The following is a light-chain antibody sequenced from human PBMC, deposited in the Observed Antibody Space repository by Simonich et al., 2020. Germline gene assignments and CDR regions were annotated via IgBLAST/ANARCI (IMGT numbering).Light chain of an antibody. V-gene: IGLV2-14*01. J-gene: IGLJ2*01. Sequence: QSALTQPASVSGSPGQSITISCTGTSSDVGGYNYVSWYQQHPGKAPKLMIYVVSKRPSGVSNRFSCSKSGNTASLTISGLQAEDESDYYCSSYTSSSTLVFCGGTKLTVL. CDR2: VVS. CDR1: SSDVGGYNY. CDR3: SSYTSSSTLV.